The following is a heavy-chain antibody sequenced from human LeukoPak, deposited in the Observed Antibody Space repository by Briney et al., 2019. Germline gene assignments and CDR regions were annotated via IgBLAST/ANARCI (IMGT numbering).Heavy chain of an antibody. Sequence: GGSLRLSCAASGFTFSNCGMHWIRQAPGKGLEWVASLSYDGSNKYYADSMKGRFTISRDNSKNTLYLQVNSLRAEDTAVYYCAKDLNDILTGGGYFCYGMDVWGQGTTVTVSS. J-gene: IGHJ6*02. CDR3: AKDLNDILTGGGYFCYGMDV. CDR2: LSYDGSNK. V-gene: IGHV3-30*18. CDR1: GFTFSNCG. D-gene: IGHD3-9*01.